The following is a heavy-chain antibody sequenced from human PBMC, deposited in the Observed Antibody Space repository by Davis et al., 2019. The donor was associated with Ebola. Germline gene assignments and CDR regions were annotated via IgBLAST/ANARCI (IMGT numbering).Heavy chain of an antibody. Sequence: AASVKVSCKASGYTFTSYDINWVRQATGQGLEWMGGIIPLFGTTNYAQKFRGRVMITADKSTRIAYMELNSLTSEDTAVYYCARDTDSGYDWYFDLWGRGTLVTVSS. CDR3: ARDTDSGYDWYFDL. D-gene: IGHD5-12*01. V-gene: IGHV1-69*06. CDR2: IIPLFGTT. J-gene: IGHJ2*01. CDR1: GYTFTSYD.